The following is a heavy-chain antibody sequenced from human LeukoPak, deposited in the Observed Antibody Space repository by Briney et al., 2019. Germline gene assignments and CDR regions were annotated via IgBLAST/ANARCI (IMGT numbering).Heavy chain of an antibody. Sequence: GGSLRLSCAASGFTFSSYWMSWVRQAPGKVLERVANINQDGSEKFYVDSVKGRFTISRDNAKNSLYLQMNSLRTEDTAVYYCARDRWGYSYGGDWGQGTLVTVSS. CDR3: ARDRWGYSYGGD. D-gene: IGHD5-18*01. CDR1: GFTFSSYW. J-gene: IGHJ4*02. CDR2: INQDGSEK. V-gene: IGHV3-7*01.